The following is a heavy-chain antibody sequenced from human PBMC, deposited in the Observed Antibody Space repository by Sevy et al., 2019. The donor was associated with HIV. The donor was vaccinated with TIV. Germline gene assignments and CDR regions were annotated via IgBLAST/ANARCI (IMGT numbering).Heavy chain of an antibody. CDR1: GYTFTDYY. D-gene: IGHD2-2*02. V-gene: IGHV1-2*02. CDR3: ARVVEPAGIDPYYYGVDV. CDR2: INPKSRGT. J-gene: IGHJ6*02. Sequence: ASVKVSCKASGYTFTDYYIHWVRQAPRQGLEWMGWINPKSRGTNYAQKFHGRVTMTRDTSISTAYMELSRLRSDDTAVYYCARVVEPAGIDPYYYGVDVWGPGATVTVSS.